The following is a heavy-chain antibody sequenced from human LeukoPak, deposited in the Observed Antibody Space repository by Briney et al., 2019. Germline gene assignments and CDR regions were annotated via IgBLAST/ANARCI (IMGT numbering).Heavy chain of an antibody. CDR2: TNHSGST. CDR3: ARGRRVIQLWPSLNWFDP. Sequence: PSETLSLTCAVYGGSFSGYYWSWIRQPPGKGLEWIGETNHSGSTNYNPSLKSRVTISVDTSKNQFSLKLSSVTAADTAVYYCARGRRVIQLWPSLNWFDPWGQGTLVTVSS. D-gene: IGHD5-18*01. J-gene: IGHJ5*02. V-gene: IGHV4-34*01. CDR1: GGSFSGYY.